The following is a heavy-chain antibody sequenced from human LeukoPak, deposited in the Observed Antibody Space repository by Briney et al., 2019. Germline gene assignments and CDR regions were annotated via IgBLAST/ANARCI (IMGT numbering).Heavy chain of an antibody. J-gene: IGHJ4*02. Sequence: PGGSLRLSCAASGFTVSSDYMSWVRQAPGKGLEWVSIVYSDRTTYYADSVKGRFSVSRDISKNTMSVQMNGLRPEDTAVYYCARVNYAGGFDYWGQGTLVTVSS. CDR2: VYSDRTT. D-gene: IGHD1-7*01. CDR3: ARVNYAGGFDY. V-gene: IGHV3-66*02. CDR1: GFTVSSDY.